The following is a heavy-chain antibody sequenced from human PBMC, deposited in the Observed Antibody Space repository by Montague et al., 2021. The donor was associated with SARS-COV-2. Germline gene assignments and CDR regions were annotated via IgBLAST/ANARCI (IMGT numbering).Heavy chain of an antibody. Sequence: SMRLSCAASGFTFNNYAMNWVRQAPGKGLEWVSVIASGGRSTFYXDSLKGRFTISRDNSKDTLYLQMYSLRPEDTAIYYCAKDPVPVAGRYFDYWGQGTLVTVSS. CDR2: IASGGRST. J-gene: IGHJ4*02. CDR3: AKDPVPVAGRYFDY. D-gene: IGHD6-19*01. CDR1: GFTFNNYA. V-gene: IGHV3-23*03.